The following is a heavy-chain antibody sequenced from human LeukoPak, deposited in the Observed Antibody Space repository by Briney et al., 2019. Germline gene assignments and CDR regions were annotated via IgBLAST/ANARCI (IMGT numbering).Heavy chain of an antibody. Sequence: GGSLRLSCAVSGFTFSNYGVNWVRQAPGKGLEWVSAISGSGDNTYYADSVKGRFTISRDNSKNTLYLQMNSLRAGDTAVYFCAKDLSPGHYWGQGTLVTVSS. CDR2: ISGSGDNT. J-gene: IGHJ4*02. V-gene: IGHV3-23*01. CDR3: AKDLSPGHY. CDR1: GFTFSNYG. D-gene: IGHD2/OR15-2a*01.